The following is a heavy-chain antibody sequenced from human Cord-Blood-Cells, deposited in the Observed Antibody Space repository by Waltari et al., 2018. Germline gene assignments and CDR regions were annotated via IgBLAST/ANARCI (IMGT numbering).Heavy chain of an antibody. D-gene: IGHD6-13*01. J-gene: IGHJ6*02. Sequence: QVQLVESGGGVVQPGRSLRLSCAASGFTFSSYAMHWVRQAPGKGLEWVAVISYDGSNKYYADSVKGRFTISRDNSKNTLYLQMNSLRAEDTAVYYCARSGYSSSWSPYYYGMDVWGQG. CDR2: ISYDGSNK. CDR3: ARSGYSSSWSPYYYGMDV. V-gene: IGHV3-30*04. CDR1: GFTFSSYA.